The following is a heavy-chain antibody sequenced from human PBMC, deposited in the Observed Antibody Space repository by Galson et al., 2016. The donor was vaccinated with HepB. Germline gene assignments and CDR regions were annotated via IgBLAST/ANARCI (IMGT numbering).Heavy chain of an antibody. CDR3: AREAAVAALAVLCG. J-gene: IGHJ4*02. CDR1: GFTFSSSG. CDR2: IWCDGSNK. D-gene: IGHD6-19*01. Sequence: SLRLSCAASGFTFSSSGMHWVRQAPGKGLEWVAVIWCDGSNKYYADSVKGRFTISRDNSKNTLYLQMNSLRAEDTAVYYCAREAAVAALAVLCGWGQGTLVTGSS. V-gene: IGHV3-33*01.